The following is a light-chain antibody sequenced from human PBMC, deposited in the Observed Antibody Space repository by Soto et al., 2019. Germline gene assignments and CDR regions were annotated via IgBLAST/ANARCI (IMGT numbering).Light chain of an antibody. Sequence: EIVVTQSPGTLSLSPVARATLSCRASQSVSSSYLAWYQQKPGQAPRLLIDVASSRATGIPDMFSGSGSGTDFTLTISRLEPEDFAVYYCQQYGNSPYTFGQGTKLEIK. V-gene: IGKV3-20*01. CDR1: QSVSSSY. CDR2: VAS. J-gene: IGKJ2*01. CDR3: QQYGNSPYT.